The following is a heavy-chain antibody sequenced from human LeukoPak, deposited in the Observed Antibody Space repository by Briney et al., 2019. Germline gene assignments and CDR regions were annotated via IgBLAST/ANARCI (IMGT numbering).Heavy chain of an antibody. J-gene: IGHJ4*02. CDR1: GFTFSSYA. D-gene: IGHD6-13*01. V-gene: IGHV3-23*01. CDR2: ISGSDGST. CDR3: AKERSGIPAAANY. Sequence: GGSLRLSCAASGFTFSSYAMHWVRQAPGKGLDWVSGISGSDGSTYYADSVKGRFTISRDNSKNKLYLQMNSLRTEDTAVYYCAKERSGIPAAANYWGQGTLVTVSS.